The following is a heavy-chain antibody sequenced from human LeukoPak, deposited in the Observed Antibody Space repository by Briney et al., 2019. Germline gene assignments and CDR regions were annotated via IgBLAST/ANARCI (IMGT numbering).Heavy chain of an antibody. J-gene: IGHJ6*03. Sequence: PGGSLRLSCAASGFTFDDYAMHWVRQAPGKGLEWVSLISWDGGSTYYADSVKGRFTISRDNSKNSLYLQMNSLRAEDTALYYCAKAYCSSTSCYRYYYYMDVWGKGTTVTVSS. V-gene: IGHV3-43D*03. CDR2: ISWDGGST. D-gene: IGHD2-2*01. CDR3: AKAYCSSTSCYRYYYYMDV. CDR1: GFTFDDYA.